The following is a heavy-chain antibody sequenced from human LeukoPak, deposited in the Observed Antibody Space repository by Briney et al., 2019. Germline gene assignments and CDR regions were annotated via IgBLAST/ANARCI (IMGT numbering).Heavy chain of an antibody. CDR3: ARARGYSYATNAFDI. V-gene: IGHV3-20*01. D-gene: IGHD5-18*01. J-gene: IGHJ3*02. Sequence: GGSLRLSCAASGFTFSSYWMHWVRQAPGKGLVWVSGINWNGGSTGYADSVKGRFTISRDNAKNSLYLQMNSLRAEDTALYHCARARGYSYATNAFDIWGQGTMVTVSS. CDR1: GFTFSSYW. CDR2: INWNGGST.